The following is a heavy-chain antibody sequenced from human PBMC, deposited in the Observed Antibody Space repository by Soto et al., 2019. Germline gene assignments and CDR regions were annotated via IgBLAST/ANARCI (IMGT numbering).Heavy chain of an antibody. CDR2: IWYDGSNK. V-gene: IGHV3-33*01. D-gene: IGHD6-19*01. CDR1: GFTFSSYG. J-gene: IGHJ4*02. Sequence: GGSLRLSCAASGFTFSSYGMHWVRQAPGKGLEWVAVIWYDGSNKYYADSVKGRFTISRDNSKNTLYLQMNSLRAEDTAVYYCARDQDSSGWGFDYWGQGTLVTVSS. CDR3: ARDQDSSGWGFDY.